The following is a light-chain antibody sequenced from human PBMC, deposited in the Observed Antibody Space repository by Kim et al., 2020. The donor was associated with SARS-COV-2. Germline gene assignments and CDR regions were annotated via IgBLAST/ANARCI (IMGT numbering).Light chain of an antibody. V-gene: IGKV1-5*03. CDR3: QQSNSYSLT. CDR1: QSIGDW. J-gene: IGKJ4*01. CDR2: KAS. Sequence: DIQMTQSPSTLSASVGDRVTITCRASQSIGDWLAWYQQKPGKAPKVLIYKASNLESGVPSRFSGSGSGTEFTLTISSLQPDDFATYYCQQSNSYSLTFGGGTKVDIK.